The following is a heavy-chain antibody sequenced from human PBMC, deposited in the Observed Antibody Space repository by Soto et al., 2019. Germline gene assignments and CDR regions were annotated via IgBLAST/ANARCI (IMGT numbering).Heavy chain of an antibody. D-gene: IGHD3-10*01. V-gene: IGHV1-69*06. CDR2: IIPIFGTA. CDR1: GGTFSNYA. CDR3: ARLDYYGSGSHYWRYLVY. J-gene: IGHJ4*01. Sequence: KVSCKASGGTFSNYAMSWVRQAPGQGLEWMGGIIPIFGTANYAQKFQGRVTSTADKSTSTAYMELCSLRSEDTAVYYCARLDYYGSGSHYWRYLVYWFHGTLV.